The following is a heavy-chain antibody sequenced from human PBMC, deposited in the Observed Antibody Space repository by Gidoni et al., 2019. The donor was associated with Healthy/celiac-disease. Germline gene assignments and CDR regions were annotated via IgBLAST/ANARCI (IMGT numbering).Heavy chain of an antibody. CDR3: ARDPLIGDYVY. Sequence: EVQLVESGGGLVKPGGSLRLSCAASGFTFSSYSMNWVRQAPGQGLEWVSSISSSSSYIYYADSVTGRFTISRDNAKNSLYLQMNSLRAEDTAVYYCARDPLIGDYVYWGQGTLVTVSS. CDR2: ISSSSSYI. J-gene: IGHJ4*02. CDR1: GFTFSSYS. D-gene: IGHD4-17*01. V-gene: IGHV3-21*02.